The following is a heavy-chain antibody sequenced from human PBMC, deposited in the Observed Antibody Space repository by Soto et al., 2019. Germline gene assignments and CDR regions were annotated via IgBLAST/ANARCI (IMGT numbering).Heavy chain of an antibody. J-gene: IGHJ4*02. D-gene: IGHD3-3*01. CDR3: AKEGITIFGVVNEFDY. CDR1: GFTFSSYA. CDR2: ISGSGGST. Sequence: GSLRLSCAASGFTFSSYAMSWVRQAPGKGLEWVSAISGSGGSTYYADSVKGRFTISRDNSKNTLYLQMNSLRAEDTAVYYCAKEGITIFGVVNEFDYWGQGTLVTVSS. V-gene: IGHV3-23*01.